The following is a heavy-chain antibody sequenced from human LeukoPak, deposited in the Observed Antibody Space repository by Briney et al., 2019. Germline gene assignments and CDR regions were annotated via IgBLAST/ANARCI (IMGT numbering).Heavy chain of an antibody. CDR2: IIPIFGSA. D-gene: IGHD1-26*01. V-gene: IGHV1-69*05. J-gene: IGHJ6*03. Sequence: ASVKVSCKASGDIFNSYSISWVRQAPGQGLEWMGGIIPIFGSANYAQTFQGRVTITTDQSTSTAYMELSSLSSEDTAVYYCARVGRSRGSLPNSYYYMDVWGTGTTVTVSS. CDR3: ARVGRSRGSLPNSYYYMDV. CDR1: GDIFNSYS.